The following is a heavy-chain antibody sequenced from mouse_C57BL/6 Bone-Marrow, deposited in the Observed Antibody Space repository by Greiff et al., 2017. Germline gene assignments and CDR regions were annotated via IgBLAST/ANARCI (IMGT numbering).Heavy chain of an antibody. CDR1: GFTFSDYY. Sequence: DVKLVESEGGLVQPGSSMKLSCTASGFTFSDYYMAWVRQVPEKGLEWVANINYDGSSTYYLDSLKSRFIISRDNAKNILYLQMSSLKSEDTATYYCARGGGYGGFAYWGQGTLVTVSA. V-gene: IGHV5-16*01. J-gene: IGHJ3*01. CDR2: INYDGSST. CDR3: ARGGGYGGFAY. D-gene: IGHD2-2*01.